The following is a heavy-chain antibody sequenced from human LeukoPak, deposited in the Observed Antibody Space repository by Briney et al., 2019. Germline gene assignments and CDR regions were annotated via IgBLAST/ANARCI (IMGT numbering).Heavy chain of an antibody. D-gene: IGHD6-19*01. CDR1: GGSISSYY. J-gene: IGHJ4*02. CDR3: ARTIAVTHYFDY. Sequence: SETLSLTCTVSGGSISSYYWSWIRQPAGKGLEWIGYIYYSGSTYYNPSLKSRVTIPVDTSKNQFSLKLSSVTAADTAVYYCARTIAVTHYFDYWGQGTLVTVSS. V-gene: IGHV4-59*06. CDR2: IYYSGST.